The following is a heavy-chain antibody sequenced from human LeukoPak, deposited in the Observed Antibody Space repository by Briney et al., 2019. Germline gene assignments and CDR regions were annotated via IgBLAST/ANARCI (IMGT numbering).Heavy chain of an antibody. Sequence: SQTLSLTCTVSGGSISSGDYYWSRIRQPAGKGLEWIARIYTSGSTNYNPSLKSRVTMSVDTSKNQFSLKMSSVTAADTAVYYCARLSSAGAFDIWGQGTMVTVSS. J-gene: IGHJ3*02. CDR3: ARLSSAGAFDI. V-gene: IGHV4-61*02. CDR2: IYTSGST. D-gene: IGHD6-25*01. CDR1: GGSISSGDYY.